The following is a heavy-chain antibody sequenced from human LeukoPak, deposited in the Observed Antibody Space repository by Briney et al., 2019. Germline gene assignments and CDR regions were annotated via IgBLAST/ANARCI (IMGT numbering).Heavy chain of an antibody. J-gene: IGHJ4*02. D-gene: IGHD2-8*01. CDR2: ISYDGRQN. CDR3: ARVYLERLTAGYFDN. CDR1: GFTFSSYA. V-gene: IGHV3-30*04. Sequence: PGGSLRLSCAASGFTFSSYAMHWVRQAPGKGLEWVAVISYDGRQNYYADSVKGRFTISRDNSKNTLYLQMNSLRDEDSAAYYCARVYLERLTAGYFDNGAREPGSPSPQ.